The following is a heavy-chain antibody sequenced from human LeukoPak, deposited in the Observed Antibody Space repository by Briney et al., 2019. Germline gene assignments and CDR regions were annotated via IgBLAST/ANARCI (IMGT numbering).Heavy chain of an antibody. J-gene: IGHJ6*03. CDR3: AKARTGYSSGWYAMDV. Sequence: ASVKVSCKASGGTFSSYAISWVRQAPGQGLEWMGGIIPIFGTANYAQKFQGRVTITADESTSTAYMELSSLRSEDTAVYYCAKARTGYSSGWYAMDVWGKGTTVTVSS. V-gene: IGHV1-69*13. CDR2: IIPIFGTA. D-gene: IGHD6-19*01. CDR1: GGTFSSYA.